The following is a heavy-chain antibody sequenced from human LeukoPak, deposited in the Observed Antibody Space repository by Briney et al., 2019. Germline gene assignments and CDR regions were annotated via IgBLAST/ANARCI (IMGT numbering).Heavy chain of an antibody. V-gene: IGHV4-34*01. CDR3: RSTRNTPSLDVRGTILIDASKNKFSLKLTSVTAADTAVYDYSRGLPPGSGSKETHGFYV. J-gene: IGHJ3*01. CDR1: EMSFSAYS. CDR2: INYGGST. Sequence: SETLCLTCAVSEMSFSAYSWNWVRQSPGKGLEWIGEINYGGSTKYTPSLESRGSIFLEDPSNKLSRKLSYLTTADATAFYGRSTRNTPSLDVRGTILIDASKNKFSLKLTSVTAADTAVYDYSRGLPPGSGSKETHGFYVWGQGTMVTVSS. D-gene: IGHD3-3*01.